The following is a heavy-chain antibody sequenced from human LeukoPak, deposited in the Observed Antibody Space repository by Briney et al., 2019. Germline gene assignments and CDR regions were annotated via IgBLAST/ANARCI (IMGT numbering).Heavy chain of an antibody. V-gene: IGHV3-9*01. CDR2: IGWNSGSI. CDR1: GFTFDDYA. Sequence: GRSLRLSCAASGFTFDDYAMHWVRQAPGKGLEWVSGIGWNSGSIGYADSVKGRFTISRDNAKNSLYLQMNSLRAEDTALYYCAKAPGSSIAASYYFDYWGQGTLVTVSS. J-gene: IGHJ4*02. D-gene: IGHD6-6*01. CDR3: AKAPGSSIAASYYFDY.